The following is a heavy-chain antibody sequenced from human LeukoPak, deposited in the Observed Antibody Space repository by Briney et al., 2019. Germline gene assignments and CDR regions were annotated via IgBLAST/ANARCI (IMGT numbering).Heavy chain of an antibody. J-gene: IGHJ3*02. CDR3: ARDAYLGAFDI. Sequence: ASVKVSCKASGYTFTGYYIKWVRQAPGQGLEWMGWINPNSGGTNYAQKFQGGVTMTRDTSINTAHMELSRLRYDDTAVYYCARDAYLGAFDIWGQGTMVTVSS. CDR2: INPNSGGT. CDR1: GYTFTGYY. D-gene: IGHD2/OR15-2a*01. V-gene: IGHV1-2*02.